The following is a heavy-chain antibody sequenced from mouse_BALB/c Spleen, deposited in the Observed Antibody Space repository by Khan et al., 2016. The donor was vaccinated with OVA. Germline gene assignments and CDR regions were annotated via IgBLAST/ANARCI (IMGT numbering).Heavy chain of an antibody. J-gene: IGHJ2*01. CDR2: ISGDSSTI. CDR3: ATSYYYGYYFDY. V-gene: IGHV5-17*02. Sequence: VQLKESGGGLVQPGGSRKLSCAASGFTFSSYGMHWVRQAPEKGLEWVAYISGDSSTIYYADTVKGRFTIPRDNPKNTLFLQMTSLMSEDTAMYYCATSYYYGYYFDYWGPGTTLTVSS. D-gene: IGHD1-1*01. CDR1: GFTFSSYG.